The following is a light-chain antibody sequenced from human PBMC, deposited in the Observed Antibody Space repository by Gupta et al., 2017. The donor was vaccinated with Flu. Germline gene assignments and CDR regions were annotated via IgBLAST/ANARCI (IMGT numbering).Light chain of an antibody. CDR3: SSYTSSSTVV. Sequence: SSLPPPAPVSGSPGHSITISCTGTSSDVGGYNYVSWYQQHPGKAPKLMIYEVSNRPSGVSNRFSGSKSGNTASLTISGLQAEDEADYYCSSYTSSSTVVFGGGTKLTVL. CDR1: SSDVGGYNY. J-gene: IGLJ2*01. CDR2: EVS. V-gene: IGLV2-14*01.